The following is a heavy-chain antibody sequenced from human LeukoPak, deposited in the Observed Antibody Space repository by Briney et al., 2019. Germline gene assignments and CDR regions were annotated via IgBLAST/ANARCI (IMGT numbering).Heavy chain of an antibody. CDR2: VKQDGSEE. V-gene: IGHV3-7*03. D-gene: IGHD1-26*01. J-gene: IGHJ4*02. CDR1: GFTFSNYW. Sequence: GGSLRLSCAASGFTFSNYWMSWVRQAPGKGLEWVAKVKQDGSEEYYVDSVKGRFTISRDNAKNSLFLQMNSLRVEDTAIYYCARGGSYPGCWGQGTLVTVSS. CDR3: ARGGSYPGC.